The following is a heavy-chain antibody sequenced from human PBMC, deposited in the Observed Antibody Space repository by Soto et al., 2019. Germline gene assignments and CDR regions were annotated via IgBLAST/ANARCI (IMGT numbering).Heavy chain of an antibody. CDR2: LSGSGGSI. V-gene: IGHV3-23*01. CDR1: GFIFSSYA. J-gene: IGHJ4*02. CDR3: AKHRPETGSPDY. Sequence: GASLKISCAASGFIFSSYAMGWVRQAPGKGLEWVSTLSGSGGSIHYADSVKGRFTISRDNSKNTLYLQMNSLRAEDTAVYHCAKHRPETGSPDYWGQGTLVTVSS.